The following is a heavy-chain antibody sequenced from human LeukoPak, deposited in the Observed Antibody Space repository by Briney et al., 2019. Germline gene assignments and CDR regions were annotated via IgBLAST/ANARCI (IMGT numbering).Heavy chain of an antibody. J-gene: IGHJ4*02. CDR1: GGSISTYY. V-gene: IGHV4-59*01. CDR3: ARSGTKTNGFDY. D-gene: IGHD2-8*01. CDR2: IYYSGST. Sequence: RTSETLSLTCTVSGGSISTYYWSWIRQPPGKGLEWIGYIYYSGSTNYSPSLQSRVTISADTSRNQFSLRLSSVTAADTAMYYCARSGTKTNGFDYWGQGTLVTVSS.